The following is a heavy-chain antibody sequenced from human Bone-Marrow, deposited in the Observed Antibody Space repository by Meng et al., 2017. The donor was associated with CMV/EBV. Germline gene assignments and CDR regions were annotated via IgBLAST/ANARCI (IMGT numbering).Heavy chain of an antibody. CDR2: IWYDGTTK. CDR3: AKDAAASNRPYHFDS. CDR1: GFTFANYG. V-gene: IGHV3-33*06. Sequence: SLKISCAASGFTFANYGMHWVRQAPGKGLEWVAAIWYDGTTKYYVDSVKGRFTISRDNSKNTLYLQMNSLRAEDTGMYYCAKDAAASNRPYHFDSWGQGTLVTVSS. D-gene: IGHD6-13*01. J-gene: IGHJ4*02.